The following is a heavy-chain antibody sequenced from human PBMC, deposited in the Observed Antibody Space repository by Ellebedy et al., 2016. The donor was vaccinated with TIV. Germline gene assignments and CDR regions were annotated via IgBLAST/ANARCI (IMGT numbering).Heavy chain of an antibody. CDR1: GYTFTSYG. V-gene: IGHV1-18*01. J-gene: IGHJ3*02. CDR2: ISAYNGNT. Sequence: AASVKVSCKASGYTFTSYGISWVRQAPGQGLEWMGWISAYNGNTNYAQKLQGRVTMTTDTSTSTAYMELRSLRSDDTAVYYCARDLGRQWLVKDDAFDIWGQGTMVTVSS. D-gene: IGHD6-19*01. CDR3: ARDLGRQWLVKDDAFDI.